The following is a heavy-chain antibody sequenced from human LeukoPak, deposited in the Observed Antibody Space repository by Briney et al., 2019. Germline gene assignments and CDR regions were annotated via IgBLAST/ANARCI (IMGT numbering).Heavy chain of an antibody. V-gene: IGHV3-53*04. Sequence: GGSLRLSCAASGFTVSSNYMSWVRQAPGKGLEWVSVIYSGGSTYYADSVKGRFTISRHNSKNTLYLHMNSLRVEDTAVFYCARGPDGYNSHFDYWGQGTLVTVSS. CDR2: IYSGGST. CDR1: GFTVSSNY. CDR3: ARGPDGYNSHFDY. D-gene: IGHD5-24*01. J-gene: IGHJ4*02.